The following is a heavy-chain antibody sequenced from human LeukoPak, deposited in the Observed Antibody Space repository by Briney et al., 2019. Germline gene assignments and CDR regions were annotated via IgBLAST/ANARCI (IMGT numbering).Heavy chain of an antibody. CDR1: GFTLSTNA. J-gene: IGHJ4*02. D-gene: IGHD6-6*01. CDR3: AKNTQYSGYYDC. V-gene: IGHV3-23*01. Sequence: RGSLRLSCLTPGFTLSTNAMSWVRQAPGKGLEWISGISGSGASTYYADSVKGRFTISRDNSKNTLYLQMNSLRAEDTAVYYCAKNTQYSGYYDCWGQGTLVAVSS. CDR2: ISGSGAST.